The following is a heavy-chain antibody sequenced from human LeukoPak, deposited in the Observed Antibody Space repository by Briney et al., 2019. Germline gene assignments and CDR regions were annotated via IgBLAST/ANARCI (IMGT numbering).Heavy chain of an antibody. V-gene: IGHV1-69*04. J-gene: IGHJ4*02. CDR2: IIPILNIE. Sequence: SVKVSFKASGGTFINYAISWVRPAPAQGLEWMGRIIPILNIEEYGPRFQGRVTITAATSTSTVYMELSSLRSEDTAIYYCAIRSDGAYCGGDCFYLDYWGQGTLVTVPS. CDR1: GGTFINYA. CDR3: AIRSDGAYCGGDCFYLDY. D-gene: IGHD2-21*02.